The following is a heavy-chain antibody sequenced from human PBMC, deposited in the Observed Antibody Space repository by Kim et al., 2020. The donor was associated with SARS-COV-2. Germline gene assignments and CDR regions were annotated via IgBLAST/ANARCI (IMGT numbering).Heavy chain of an antibody. D-gene: IGHD1-26*01. CDR3: ARGGWTSVDY. V-gene: IGHV3-7*01. J-gene: IGHJ4*02. Sequence: SDKYYVDSGKGRFTISRDNAKNSLSLQMNSLRAEDTAVYYCARGGWTSVDYWGQGTLVTVSS. CDR2: SDK.